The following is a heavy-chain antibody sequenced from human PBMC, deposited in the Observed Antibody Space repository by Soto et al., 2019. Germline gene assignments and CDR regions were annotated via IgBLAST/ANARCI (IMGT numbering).Heavy chain of an antibody. Sequence: WTWIRQSPGKGLEWIGYIFYTGNTHYKSSLQSRVSISLDTSRNQFSLRLSSVTAADSAMYYCARGDSAVGGQGEWFDPWGRGTLVIVSS. V-gene: IGHV4-59*01. D-gene: IGHD3-16*01. J-gene: IGHJ5*02. CDR2: IFYTGNT. CDR3: ARGDSAVGGQGEWFDP.